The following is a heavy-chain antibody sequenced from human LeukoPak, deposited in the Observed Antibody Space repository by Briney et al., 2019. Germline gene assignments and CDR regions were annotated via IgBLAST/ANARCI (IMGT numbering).Heavy chain of an antibody. D-gene: IGHD5-18*01. V-gene: IGHV4-31*03. CDR1: GGSISSGGYY. CDR2: IYYSGST. Sequence: KTSETLSLTCTVSGGSISSGGYYWSWIRQHPGKGLEWIGYIYYSGSTYYNPSLKSRVTISVDTSKNQFSLKLSSVTAADTAVYYCARDGNSYGPDFDYWGQGTLVTVSS. J-gene: IGHJ4*02. CDR3: ARDGNSYGPDFDY.